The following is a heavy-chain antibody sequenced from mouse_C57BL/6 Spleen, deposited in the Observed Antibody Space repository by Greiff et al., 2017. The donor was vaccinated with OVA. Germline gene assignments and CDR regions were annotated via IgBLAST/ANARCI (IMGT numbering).Heavy chain of an antibody. V-gene: IGHV3-6*01. CDR1: GYSITSGYY. D-gene: IGHD3-3*01. CDR2: ISYDGSN. Sequence: EVKLMESGPGLVKPSQSLSLTCSVTGYSITSGYYWNWIRQFPGNKLEWLGYISYDGSNNYNPSLKKRISITRDTSKNQFFLKLNSVTTEDTATYYCARWRDGGYFDVWGTGTTVTVSS. CDR3: ARWRDGGYFDV. J-gene: IGHJ1*03.